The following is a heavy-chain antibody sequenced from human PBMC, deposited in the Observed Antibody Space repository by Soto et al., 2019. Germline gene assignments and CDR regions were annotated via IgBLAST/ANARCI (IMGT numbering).Heavy chain of an antibody. Sequence: GGSLRLSCAASGFTFSSYAMHWVRQAPGKGLEWVAVISYDGSNKYYADSVKGRFTISRDNSKNTLYLQMNSLRAEDTAVYYCARDGILTGYSFDPWGQGTLVTVSS. D-gene: IGHD3-9*01. CDR3: ARDGILTGYSFDP. CDR1: GFTFSSYA. CDR2: ISYDGSNK. J-gene: IGHJ5*02. V-gene: IGHV3-30-3*01.